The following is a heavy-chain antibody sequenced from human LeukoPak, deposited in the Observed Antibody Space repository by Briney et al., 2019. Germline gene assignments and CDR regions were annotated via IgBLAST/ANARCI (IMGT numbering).Heavy chain of an antibody. D-gene: IGHD6-25*01. CDR1: GFTFSSYW. CDR2: IKQDGSEK. CDR3: ARDASGHDLPFDY. J-gene: IGHJ4*02. Sequence: PGGSLRLSCAASGFTFSSYWMSWVRQAPGKGLEWVANIKQDGSEKYYVDSVKGRFTISRDNAKNSLYLQMNSLRAEDTAVYYCARDASGHDLPFDYWGQGTLVTVSS. V-gene: IGHV3-7*01.